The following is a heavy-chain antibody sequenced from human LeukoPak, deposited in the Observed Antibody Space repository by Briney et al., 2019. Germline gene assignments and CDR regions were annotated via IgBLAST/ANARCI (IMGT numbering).Heavy chain of an antibody. D-gene: IGHD1-26*01. V-gene: IGHV1-69*13. CDR3: ARGWEPYYFDY. Sequence: GASVKVSCKASGGTFNSSGISWVRQAPGQGLEWMGGIISFFGAAHYIQKFQGRLTITADESTSTAYMELSSLTSEDTAVYYCARGWEPYYFDYWGQGTLVTVSS. J-gene: IGHJ4*02. CDR1: GGTFNSSG. CDR2: IISFFGAA.